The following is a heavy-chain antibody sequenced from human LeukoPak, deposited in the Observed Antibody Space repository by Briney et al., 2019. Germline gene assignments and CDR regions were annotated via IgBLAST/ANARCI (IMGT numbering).Heavy chain of an antibody. CDR3: SSTHCTNGVCFMDY. Sequence: SETLSLTCTVSGGSISSSSYYWGWIRQPPGKGLEWIGSIYYSGSTYYNPSLKSRVTISIDTSKNQFSLKVSSVNAADTAVYYCSSTHCTNGVCFMDYWGQGTLVTVSP. CDR2: IYYSGST. J-gene: IGHJ4*02. D-gene: IGHD2-8*01. V-gene: IGHV4-39*01. CDR1: GGSISSSSYY.